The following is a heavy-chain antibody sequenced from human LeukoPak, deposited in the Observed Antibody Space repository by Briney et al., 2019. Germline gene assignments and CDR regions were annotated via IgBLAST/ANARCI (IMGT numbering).Heavy chain of an antibody. CDR1: GYTFTGYY. Sequence: ASVKVSCKASGYTFTGYYMHWVRQAPGQGLEWMGWINPNSGGTNYAQKFQGWVTMTRDTSISTAYMEPSRLRSDDTAVYYCARRAVAGTSYYYYYGMDVWGQGTTVTVSS. J-gene: IGHJ6*02. D-gene: IGHD6-19*01. CDR2: INPNSGGT. CDR3: ARRAVAGTSYYYYYGMDV. V-gene: IGHV1-2*04.